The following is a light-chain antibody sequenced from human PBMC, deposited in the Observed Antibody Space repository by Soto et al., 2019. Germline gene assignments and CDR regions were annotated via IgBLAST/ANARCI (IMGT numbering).Light chain of an antibody. Sequence: ELELTHSRASLSVSRRDIADPSSRASQYIASDVAWYHQRSGQAPRLLISDASIRVTAAPSRFSGRVSGTEFTFTISSLQSEDFAVHFCQQYGDRPRTFGEGTKVDIK. CDR1: QYIASD. CDR2: DAS. J-gene: IGKJ4*02. V-gene: IGKV3-15*01. CDR3: QQYGDRPRT.